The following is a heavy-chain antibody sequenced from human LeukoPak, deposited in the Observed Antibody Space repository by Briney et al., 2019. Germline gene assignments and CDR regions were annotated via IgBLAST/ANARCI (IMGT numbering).Heavy chain of an antibody. CDR1: GYSISSGYY. J-gene: IGHJ3*02. Sequence: SETLSLTCTASGYSISSGYYWGWIRQPPGKGLEWIGSIYHSGSTYYNPSLKSRVTISVDTSKNQFSLKLSSVTAADTAVYYCARLSFVDAFDIWGQGTMVTVSS. D-gene: IGHD1-26*01. CDR3: ARLSFVDAFDI. V-gene: IGHV4-38-2*02. CDR2: IYHSGST.